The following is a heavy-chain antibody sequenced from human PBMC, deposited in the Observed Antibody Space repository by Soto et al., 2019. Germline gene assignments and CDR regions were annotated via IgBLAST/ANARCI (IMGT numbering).Heavy chain of an antibody. J-gene: IGHJ5*02. CDR3: ARSVVPAAIRSWFDP. V-gene: IGHV1-18*01. Sequence: ASVKVSCKASGYTFTSYGISWVRQAPGQGLEWMGWISAYNGNTNYAQKLQGRVTMTTDTSTSTAYMELRSLRSDDTAVYYCARSVVPAAIRSWFDPWGQGTLVTVSS. CDR2: ISAYNGNT. CDR1: GYTFTSYG. D-gene: IGHD2-2*02.